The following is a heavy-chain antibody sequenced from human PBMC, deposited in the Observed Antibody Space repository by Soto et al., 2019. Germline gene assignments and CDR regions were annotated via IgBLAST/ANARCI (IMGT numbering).Heavy chain of an antibody. CDR3: ARDQVGATGDY. D-gene: IGHD1-26*01. Sequence: QIQLVPSGAEVKKPGASVKVSCKASAYTFTSYGISWVRQAPGQGLQWMGWISAYNANTNYAQKLQGRVTMTTDTSTNTAYMELRSLRADDTAVYYCARDQVGATGDYWGQGTLVTVSS. CDR1: AYTFTSYG. CDR2: ISAYNANT. V-gene: IGHV1-18*01. J-gene: IGHJ4*02.